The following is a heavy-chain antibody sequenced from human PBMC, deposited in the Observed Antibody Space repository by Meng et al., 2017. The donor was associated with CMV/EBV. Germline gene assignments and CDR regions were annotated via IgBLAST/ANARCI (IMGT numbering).Heavy chain of an antibody. CDR1: GFSLSTSGVG. J-gene: IGHJ4*02. D-gene: IGHD5-18*01. Sequence: QITLKESGPTLVKPTQPLTLTCTFSGFSLSTSGVGVGWIRQPPGKALEWLALIYWDDDKRYSPSLKSRLTITKDTSKNQVVLTMTNMDPVDTAAYYCAHLDTAKLHFDYWGQGTLVTVSS. CDR2: IYWDDDK. V-gene: IGHV2-5*02. CDR3: AHLDTAKLHFDY.